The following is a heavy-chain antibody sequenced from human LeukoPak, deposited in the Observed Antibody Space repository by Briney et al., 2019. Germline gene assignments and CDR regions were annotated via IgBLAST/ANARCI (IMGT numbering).Heavy chain of an antibody. V-gene: IGHV3-7*01. D-gene: IGHD5-18*01. J-gene: IGHJ6*02. CDR3: ARDVEYSYGYEYYYYGMDV. CDR1: EFTLSGYW. Sequence: GGSLRLSGAAPEFTLSGYWRSWFRKAPGKGLNGVANIKQDGSEKYYVDSVKGRFTISRDNAKNSLYLQMNSLRAEDTAVYYCARDVEYSYGYEYYYYGMDVWGQGTTVTVSS. CDR2: IKQDGSEK.